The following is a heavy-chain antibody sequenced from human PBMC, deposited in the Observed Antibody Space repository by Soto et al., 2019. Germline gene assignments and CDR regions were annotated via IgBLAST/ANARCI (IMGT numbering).Heavy chain of an antibody. CDR3: ARGNRPLELCILYYYYYGMDV. Sequence: ASVKVSCKASGYTFTSYDINWVRQATGQGLEWMGWMNPNSGNTGYAQKFQGRVTMTRNTSISTAYMELSSLRSEDTVVYYCARGNRPLELCILYYYYYGMDVWRQGTTVIVSS. CDR2: MNPNSGNT. D-gene: IGHD1-7*01. J-gene: IGHJ6*02. CDR1: GYTFTSYD. V-gene: IGHV1-8*01.